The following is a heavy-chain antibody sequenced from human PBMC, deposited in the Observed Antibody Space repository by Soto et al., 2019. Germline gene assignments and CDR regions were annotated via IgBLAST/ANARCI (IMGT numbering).Heavy chain of an antibody. D-gene: IGHD3-9*01. J-gene: IGHJ5*02. Sequence: GGSLRLSCAASGFTFSSYWMSWVRQAPGKGLEWVANIKQDGSEKYYVDSVKGRFTISRDNAKNSLYLQMNSLRAEDTAVYYCARVGASILRKSVFDPWGQGTLVTVSS. CDR1: GFTFSSYW. CDR3: ARVGASILRKSVFDP. V-gene: IGHV3-7*01. CDR2: IKQDGSEK.